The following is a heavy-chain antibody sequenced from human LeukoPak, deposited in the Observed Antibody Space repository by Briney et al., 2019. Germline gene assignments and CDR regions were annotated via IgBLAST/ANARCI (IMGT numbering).Heavy chain of an antibody. D-gene: IGHD5-12*01. V-gene: IGHV3-48*01. J-gene: IGHJ3*02. Sequence: PGRSLRLSCAASGFTFSSYSMNWVRQAPGKGLEWVSSISSSSSTIYYADSVKGRFTISRDNAKNSLYLQMNSLRAEDTAVYYCARDSGYDVAFDIWGQGTMVTVSS. CDR2: ISSSSSTI. CDR3: ARDSGYDVAFDI. CDR1: GFTFSSYS.